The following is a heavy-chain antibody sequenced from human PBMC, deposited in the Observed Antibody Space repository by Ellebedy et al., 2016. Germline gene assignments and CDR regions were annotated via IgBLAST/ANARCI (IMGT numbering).Heavy chain of an antibody. CDR3: ARDLSGYDVYHFDY. J-gene: IGHJ4*02. V-gene: IGHV3-21*01. CDR2: ISSSSSYI. CDR1: GFTFSSYS. Sequence: GGSLRLSCAASGFTFSSYSMNWVRQAPGKGLEWVSSISSSSSYIYYADSVKCRFTISRDNAKNSLYLQMNSLRAEDTAVYYCARDLSGYDVYHFDYWGQGTLVTVSS. D-gene: IGHD5-12*01.